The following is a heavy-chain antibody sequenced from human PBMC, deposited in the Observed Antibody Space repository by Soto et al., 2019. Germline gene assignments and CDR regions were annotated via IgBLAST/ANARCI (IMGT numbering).Heavy chain of an antibody. J-gene: IGHJ4*02. D-gene: IGHD6-25*01. CDR3: ARLTRGSSGDY. CDR1: GFTFHTYW. CDR2: IKEDGSDK. Sequence: PRLSCVASGFTFHTYWMSWVRQAPGKGLEWVANIKEDGSDKYYVDSVKGRFTISRDNAKNLLYLQMNSLGPGDTAMYYSARLTRGSSGDYWRQVTLVTVSS. V-gene: IGHV3-7*01.